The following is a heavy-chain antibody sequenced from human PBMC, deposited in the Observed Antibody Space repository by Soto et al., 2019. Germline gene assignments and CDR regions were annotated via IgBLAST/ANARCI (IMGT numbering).Heavy chain of an antibody. V-gene: IGHV3-11*01. CDR3: ARGRGYYFYMDV. Sequence: QVHLVESGGGLVKPGGSLRLSCAASGFTFSDYYMNWIRQAPGKGLEWVSYISGGGVTIYSADSVKGRFTISRDNAKNSLYLQMNSLRAEDTAVYYCARGRGYYFYMDVWGKGTTVTVSS. CDR2: ISGGGVTI. J-gene: IGHJ6*03. CDR1: GFTFSDYY.